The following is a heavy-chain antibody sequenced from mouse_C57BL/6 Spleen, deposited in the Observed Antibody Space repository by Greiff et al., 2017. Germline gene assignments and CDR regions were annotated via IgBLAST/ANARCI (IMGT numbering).Heavy chain of an antibody. D-gene: IGHD1-1*01. CDR3: ARNYGSSYGYFDY. CDR1: GYTFTSYW. V-gene: IGHV1-59*01. CDR2: IDPSDSYT. Sequence: QVHVKQSGAELVRPGTSVKLSCKASGYTFTSYWMHWVKQRPGQGLEWIGVIDPSDSYTNYNQKFKGKATLTVDTSSSTAYMQLSSLTSEDSAVYYCARNYGSSYGYFDYWGQGTTLTVSS. J-gene: IGHJ2*01.